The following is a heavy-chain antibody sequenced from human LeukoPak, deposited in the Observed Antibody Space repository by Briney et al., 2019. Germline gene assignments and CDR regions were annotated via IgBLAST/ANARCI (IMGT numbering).Heavy chain of an antibody. CDR1: GYPFRNYD. CDR2: INPHSGKT. J-gene: IGHJ4*02. Sequence: GASVKVSCKTSGYPFRNYDINWVRQATGQGLEWMGWINPHSGKTGYAQKFQGRVTMTTDTSANTAYMDLSSLRSEDTAVYYCARGEGGYCGGDCYSTFDYWGQGTLVTVSS. D-gene: IGHD2-21*02. V-gene: IGHV1-8*01. CDR3: ARGEGGYCGGDCYSTFDY.